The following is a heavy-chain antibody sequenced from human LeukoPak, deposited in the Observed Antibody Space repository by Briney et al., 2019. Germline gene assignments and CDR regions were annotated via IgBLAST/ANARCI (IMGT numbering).Heavy chain of an antibody. CDR3: AKDGAGGEMTTPTGYFDI. Sequence: PSETLSLTCSVSGGSVSSFYWSWIRQSPGKGLEWIGYISHKGITSYNPSLESRLTISLDTSKNQFSPKLKSLTAADTAVYFCAKDGAGGEMTTPTGYFDIWGRGTLVTVSS. J-gene: IGHJ2*01. V-gene: IGHV4-59*02. CDR2: ISHKGIT. D-gene: IGHD5-24*01. CDR1: GGSVSSFY.